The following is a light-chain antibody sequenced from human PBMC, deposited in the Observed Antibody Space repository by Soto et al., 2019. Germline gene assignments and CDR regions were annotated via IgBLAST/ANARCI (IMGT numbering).Light chain of an antibody. CDR3: QQYDNLLFT. CDR2: DAS. V-gene: IGKV1-33*01. CDR1: QDISNY. Sequence: DLQMTQSPSSLSASVGDRVTITCQASQDISNYLNWYQQKPGKAPKLLIYDASNLETGVPSRFSGSGSGTDFTFTISSLQHEDIATYYCQQYDNLLFTFGPGTKVDIK. J-gene: IGKJ3*01.